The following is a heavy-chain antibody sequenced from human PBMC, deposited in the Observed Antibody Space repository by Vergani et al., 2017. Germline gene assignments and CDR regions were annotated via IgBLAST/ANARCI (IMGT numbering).Heavy chain of an antibody. CDR2: IIGPGLST. J-gene: IGHJ4*01. CDR1: GFTFSNSA. CDR3: VKEKIDLGSYFFDS. D-gene: IGHD2/OR15-2a*01. Sequence: EVHLLESGGGLVQSGGSLRPSCAASGFTFSNSAVSWVRQAPGRGLAWVSSIIGPGLSTYYADSVKGRFSISRDNSKNTVFLQMHSLRAEDTAIYYCVKEKIDLGSYFFDSWGHGILVTVSS. V-gene: IGHV3-23*01.